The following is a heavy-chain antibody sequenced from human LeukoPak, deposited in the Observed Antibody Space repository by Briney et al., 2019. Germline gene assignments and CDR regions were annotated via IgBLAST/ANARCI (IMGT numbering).Heavy chain of an antibody. J-gene: IGHJ4*02. V-gene: IGHV1-24*01. D-gene: IGHD5-12*01. Sequence: ASVKVSCKASGGTFSSYAISWVRQAPGKGLEWMGGFDPEDGETIYAQKFQGRVTMTEDTSTDTAYMELSSLRSEDTAVYYCATPRGFLYIGYFDYWGQGTLVTVSS. CDR1: GGTFSSYA. CDR2: FDPEDGET. CDR3: ATPRGFLYIGYFDY.